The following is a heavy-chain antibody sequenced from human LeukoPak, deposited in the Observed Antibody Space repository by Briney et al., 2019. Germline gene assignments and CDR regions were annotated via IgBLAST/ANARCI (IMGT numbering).Heavy chain of an antibody. CDR3: AREDTAMAGPFDY. J-gene: IGHJ4*02. V-gene: IGHV3-21*01. CDR2: ISSSSSYI. D-gene: IGHD5-18*01. Sequence: GGSLRLSCAASGFTLSSYSMNWVRQAPGKGLEWVSSISSSSSYIYYADSVKGRFTISRDNAKNSLYLQMNSLRAEDTAVYYCAREDTAMAGPFDYWGQGTLVTVSS. CDR1: GFTLSSYS.